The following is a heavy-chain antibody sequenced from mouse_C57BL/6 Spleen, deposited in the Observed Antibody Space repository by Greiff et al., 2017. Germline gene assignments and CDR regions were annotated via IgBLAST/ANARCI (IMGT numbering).Heavy chain of an antibody. V-gene: IGHV1-55*01. CDR2: IYPGSGST. CDR1: GYTFTSYW. Sequence: QVQLQQSGAELVKPGASVKMSCKASGYTFTSYWITWVKQRPGQGLEWIGDIYPGSGSTNYNEKFKSKATLTVDTSSSTAYMQLSSLTSEDSAVYYCARRTAQATDAMDYWGQGTSVTVSS. J-gene: IGHJ4*01. CDR3: ARRTAQATDAMDY. D-gene: IGHD3-2*02.